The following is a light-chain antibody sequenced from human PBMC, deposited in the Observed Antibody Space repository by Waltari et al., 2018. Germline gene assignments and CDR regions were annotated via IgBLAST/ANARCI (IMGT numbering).Light chain of an antibody. V-gene: IGKV1D-13*01. CDR1: QDIASA. CDR3: QQFINYPLT. Sequence: AIQLTQSPSSLSASVGHRITITCRARQDIASALAWYVQKPGKAPQLLISDASTLESGVPSRFSGSGSGTDFTLSISGLQPEDFATYYCQQFINYPLTFGPGTTVDIK. J-gene: IGKJ3*01. CDR2: DAS.